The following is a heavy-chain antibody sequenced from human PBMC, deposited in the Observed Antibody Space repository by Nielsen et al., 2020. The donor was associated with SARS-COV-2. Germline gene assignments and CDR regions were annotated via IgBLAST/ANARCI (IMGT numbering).Heavy chain of an antibody. D-gene: IGHD6-13*01. Sequence: SVKVSCKASGYTFTSYAMHWVRQAPGQRLEWMGWINAGNGNTKYSQKFQGRVTITRDTSASTAYMELSSLRSEDTAVYYCARVSSSSWYGLDPWGQGTLVTVSS. J-gene: IGHJ5*02. CDR1: GYTFTSYA. CDR2: INAGNGNT. CDR3: ARVSSSSWYGLDP. V-gene: IGHV1-3*01.